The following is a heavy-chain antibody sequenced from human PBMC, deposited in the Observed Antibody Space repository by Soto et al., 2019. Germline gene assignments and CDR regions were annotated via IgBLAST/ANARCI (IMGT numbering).Heavy chain of an antibody. V-gene: IGHV4-34*01. Sequence: PSETLSLTCAVYGGSFSGYYWSWIRQPPGKGLEWIGEINHSGSTNYNPSLKSRVTISVDTSKNQFSLKLSSVTAADTAVYYCERGGGGRYCSSTSCLRRAFDIWGQGTMVTVSS. D-gene: IGHD2-2*01. CDR3: ERGGGGRYCSSTSCLRRAFDI. CDR1: GGSFSGYY. J-gene: IGHJ3*02. CDR2: INHSGST.